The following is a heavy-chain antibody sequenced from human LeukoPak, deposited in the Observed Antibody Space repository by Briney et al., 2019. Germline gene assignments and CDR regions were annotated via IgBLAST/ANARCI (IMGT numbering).Heavy chain of an antibody. V-gene: IGHV3-30*18. CDR1: GFTFSSYG. D-gene: IGHD4-17*01. Sequence: GGSLRPSCAASGFTFSSYGMHWVRQAPGKGLEWVAVISYDGSNKYYADSVKGRFTISRDNSKNTLYLQMNSLRAEDTAVYYCAKGLPFDPWGQGTLVTVSS. J-gene: IGHJ5*02. CDR3: AKGLPFDP. CDR2: ISYDGSNK.